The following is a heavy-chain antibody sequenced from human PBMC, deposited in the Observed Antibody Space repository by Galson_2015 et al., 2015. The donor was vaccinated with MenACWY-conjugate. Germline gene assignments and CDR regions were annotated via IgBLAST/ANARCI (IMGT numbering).Heavy chain of an antibody. CDR1: GASISRYY. J-gene: IGHJ4*02. CDR2: ISYSGTT. Sequence: LSLTCTVSGASISRYYWAWIRQSPGNKLDWIGYISYSGTTDYNPSFKSRVTISVDSSENQFSLKLNSVTASDTAVYYCARGRGSYYGLLDHWGQGTPVTVSS. D-gene: IGHD3-16*01. V-gene: IGHV4-59*01. CDR3: ARGRGSYYGLLDH.